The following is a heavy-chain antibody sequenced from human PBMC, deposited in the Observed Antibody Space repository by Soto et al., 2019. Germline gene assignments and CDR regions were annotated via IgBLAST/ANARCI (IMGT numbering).Heavy chain of an antibody. D-gene: IGHD5-18*01. J-gene: IGHJ4*02. Sequence: GGSLRLSCAASGFTVSSNYMSWVRQAPGKGLEWVSVIYSGGSTYYADSVKGRFTISRDNSKNTLYLQMNSLRAEDTAVYYCARGDVDTAMAPLDYWGQGTLVTVSS. CDR2: IYSGGST. CDR1: GFTVSSNY. CDR3: ARGDVDTAMAPLDY. V-gene: IGHV3-53*01.